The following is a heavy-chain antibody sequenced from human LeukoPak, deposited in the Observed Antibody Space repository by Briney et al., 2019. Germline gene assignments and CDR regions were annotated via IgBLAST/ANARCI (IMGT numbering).Heavy chain of an antibody. CDR3: AKGPYDILTGLFVGDAY. CDR2: ISGSGGST. CDR1: GFTFSSYA. J-gene: IGHJ4*02. V-gene: IGHV3-23*01. D-gene: IGHD3-9*01. Sequence: AGGSLRLSCAASGFTFSSYAMSWVRQAPGKGLEWVSAISGSGGSTYCADSVKGRFTISRDNSKNTLYLQMSSLRAEDTAVYYCAKGPYDILTGLFVGDAYWGQGTLVTVSS.